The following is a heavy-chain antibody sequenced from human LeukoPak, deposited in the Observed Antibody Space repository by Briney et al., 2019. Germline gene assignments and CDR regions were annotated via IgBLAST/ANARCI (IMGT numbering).Heavy chain of an antibody. V-gene: IGHV1-2*02. D-gene: IGHD1-26*01. CDR2: INPNSGGT. CDR1: GYTFTGYY. CDR3: ATEEAGSFPAFDC. J-gene: IGHJ4*02. Sequence: ASVNVSCKASGYTFTGYYMHWVRQAPGQGLEGMGWINPNSGGTNYAQKFQGRVTMTRDTSISTAYMELSRLRSDDTAVYYCATEEAGSFPAFDCWGQGTRVTVSS.